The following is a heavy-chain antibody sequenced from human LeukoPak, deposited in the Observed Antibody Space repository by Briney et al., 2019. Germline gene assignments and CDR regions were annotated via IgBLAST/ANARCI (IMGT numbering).Heavy chain of an antibody. CDR2: ISGSGGST. J-gene: IGHJ4*02. V-gene: IGHV3-23*01. CDR3: AKDRDWHQLLLTPYFDY. D-gene: IGHD2-2*01. CDR1: GFTFSSYA. Sequence: GGSLRLSCAASGFTFSSYAMSWVRQAPGEGLEWVSAISGSGGSTYYADSVKGRFTISRDNSKNTLYLQMNSLRAEDTAVYYCAKDRDWHQLLLTPYFDYWGQGTLVTVSS.